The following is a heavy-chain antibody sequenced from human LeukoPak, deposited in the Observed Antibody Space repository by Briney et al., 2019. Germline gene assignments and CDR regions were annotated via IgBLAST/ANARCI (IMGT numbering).Heavy chain of an antibody. CDR3: VNWYSFDY. CDR1: GFTFSSYA. V-gene: IGHV3-23*01. Sequence: PGGSLRLSCAASGFTFSSYAMSWVRQAPGKGLKWVSIISGSGGSTYYADSVKGRFTISRDNSKNTLYLQMNSLRAEDTAVYYCVNWYSFDYWGQGTLVTVSS. CDR2: ISGSGGST. J-gene: IGHJ4*02. D-gene: IGHD2-21*02.